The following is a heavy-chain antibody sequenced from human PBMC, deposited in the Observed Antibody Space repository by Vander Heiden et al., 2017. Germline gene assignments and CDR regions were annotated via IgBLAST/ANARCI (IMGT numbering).Heavy chain of an antibody. CDR1: GFTFSSHT. CDR3: ARDRGERLGNYGKLKRVYYFDY. V-gene: IGHV3-21*01. Sequence: EVQLVESGGGLVKPGGSLRLSCAASGFTFSSHTMNWVRQAPGKGLEWDSSISSSSSYIYYADSVKGRFTISRDNAKNSLYLQMNSLRAEDTAVYYCARDRGERLGNYGKLKRVYYFDYWGQGTLVTVSS. J-gene: IGHJ4*02. D-gene: IGHD4-4*01. CDR2: ISSSSSYI.